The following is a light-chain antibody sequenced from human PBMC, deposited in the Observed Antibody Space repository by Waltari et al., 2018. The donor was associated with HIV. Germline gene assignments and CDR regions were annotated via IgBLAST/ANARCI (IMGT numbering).Light chain of an antibody. CDR1: NSDIGGYNY. V-gene: IGLV2-14*01. Sequence: QSALTQPASVSGSPGRSITISCTGTNSDIGGYNYVSWYQQHPGRAPKLILYDVPTRPSGVSVRFSGPKSGNTASLTISGLLAEDEADYYCSSYASNTYVVFGGGTKLTVL. J-gene: IGLJ2*01. CDR2: DVP. CDR3: SSYASNTYVV.